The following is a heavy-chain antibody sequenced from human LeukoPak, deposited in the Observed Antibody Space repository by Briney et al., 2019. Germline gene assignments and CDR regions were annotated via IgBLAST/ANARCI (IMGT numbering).Heavy chain of an antibody. J-gene: IGHJ5*02. CDR3: ARHYDNWFDP. CDR2: IYYGGST. D-gene: IGHD3-16*01. V-gene: IGHV4-39*01. CDR1: GVSISSGDYY. Sequence: SETLSLTCTVSGVSISSGDYYWSWIRQPPGEGLEWIGSIYYGGSTYYNPSLKSRVTISVDISKNQFSLKLNSVTAADTAIYYCARHYDNWFDPWGQGTLVTVSS.